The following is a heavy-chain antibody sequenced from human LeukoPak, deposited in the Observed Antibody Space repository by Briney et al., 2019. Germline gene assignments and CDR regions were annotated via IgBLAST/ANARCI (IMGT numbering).Heavy chain of an antibody. CDR2: IRRDGSEK. CDR3: ARELAGHYYGSGSSFDY. Sequence: PGGSLRLSCAASGFTFSNYWLSWVRQAPGKGLEWVANIRRDGSEKYYVDSVKGRFTISRDNAKNSLYLQMNSLRAEDTAVYYCARELAGHYYGSGSSFDYWGQGTLVTVSS. D-gene: IGHD3-10*01. CDR1: GFTFSNYW. J-gene: IGHJ4*02. V-gene: IGHV3-7*01.